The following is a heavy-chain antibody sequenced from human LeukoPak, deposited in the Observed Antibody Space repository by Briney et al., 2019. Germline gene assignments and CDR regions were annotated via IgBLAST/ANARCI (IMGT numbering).Heavy chain of an antibody. CDR2: IYSGGST. CDR3: ARAEVIAISDC. CDR1: GFTVSNYY. J-gene: IGHJ4*02. Sequence: GGSLRLSCAASGFTVSNYYMSWVRQAPGKGLEWVSIIYSGGSTYYADSVKGRFTISRDDSQNTLFLQMNSLRAEDTAVYYCARAEVIAISDCWGQGTLVTVSS. V-gene: IGHV3-66*02. D-gene: IGHD2-21*01.